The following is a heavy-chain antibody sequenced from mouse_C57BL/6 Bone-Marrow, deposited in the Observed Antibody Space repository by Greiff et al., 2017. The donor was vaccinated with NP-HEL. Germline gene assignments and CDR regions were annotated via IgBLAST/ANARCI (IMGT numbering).Heavy chain of an antibody. D-gene: IGHD1-1*01. CDR1: GYTFTDYE. V-gene: IGHV1-15*01. CDR3: TRGDYYGSKVPY. CDR2: IDPETGGT. Sequence: VQLQQSGAELVRPGASVTLSCKASGYTFTDYEMHWVKQTPVHGLEWIGAIDPETGGTASNQKFKGKAILTADKSSSPAYMELRSLTSEDSAVYYCTRGDYYGSKVPYWGQGTLVTVSA. J-gene: IGHJ3*01.